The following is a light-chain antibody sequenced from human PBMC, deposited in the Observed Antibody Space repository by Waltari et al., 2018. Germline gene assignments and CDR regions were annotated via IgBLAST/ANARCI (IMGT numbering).Light chain of an antibody. CDR3: QQYYDYLRT. J-gene: IGKJ1*01. CDR1: QRVSTY. V-gene: IGKV1-8*01. Sequence: AIRMTQSPSSLSASTGDRVTITCRASQRVSTYLAWYQKKPGKAPKLLIYAASTLQRGVPARFSGSGSGTDFTLSISCLQSEDFATYYCQQYYDYLRTFGQGTKVEIK. CDR2: AAS.